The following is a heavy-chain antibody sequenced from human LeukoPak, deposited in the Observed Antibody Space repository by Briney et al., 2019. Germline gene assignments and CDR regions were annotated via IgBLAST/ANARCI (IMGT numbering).Heavy chain of an antibody. J-gene: IGHJ6*02. CDR1: GFKFDEYA. CDR3: AKDGAIFGVPITRGGMDV. V-gene: IGHV3-9*01. D-gene: IGHD3-3*01. Sequence: GGSLRLSCAASGFKFDEYAMHWVRQVPGQGLEWVSGITWHSGSVGYADSVRGRFTISRDNAKNSLYLQMNSLRPEDTALYYCAKDGAIFGVPITRGGMDVWGQGTTVTVSS. CDR2: ITWHSGSV.